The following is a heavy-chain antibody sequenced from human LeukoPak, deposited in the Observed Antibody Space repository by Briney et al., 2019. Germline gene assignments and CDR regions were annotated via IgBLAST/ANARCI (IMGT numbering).Heavy chain of an antibody. J-gene: IGHJ4*02. V-gene: IGHV3-48*03. CDR1: GFTFSSYE. CDR2: ISSSGSTI. D-gene: IGHD7-27*01. CDR3: ARVGWGLFDY. Sequence: GGPLRLSCAASGFTFSSYEMNWVRQAPGKGLEWVSYISSSGSTIYYADSVKCRFTISRDNAKNSLYLQMNSLRAEDTAVYYCARVGWGLFDYWGQGTLVTVSS.